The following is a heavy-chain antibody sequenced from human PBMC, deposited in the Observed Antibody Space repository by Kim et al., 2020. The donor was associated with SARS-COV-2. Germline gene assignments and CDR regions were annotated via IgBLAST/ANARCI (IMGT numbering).Heavy chain of an antibody. CDR3: ARDPGIAAAGAHTIYYYYGMDV. V-gene: IGHV3-33*01. D-gene: IGHD6-13*01. J-gene: IGHJ6*02. Sequence: GGSLRLSCAASGFTFSSYGMHWVRQAPGKGLEWVAVIWYDGSNKYYADSVKGRFTISRDNSKNTLYLQMNSLRAEDTAVYYCARDPGIAAAGAHTIYYYYGMDVWGQGTTVTVSS. CDR1: GFTFSSYG. CDR2: IWYDGSNK.